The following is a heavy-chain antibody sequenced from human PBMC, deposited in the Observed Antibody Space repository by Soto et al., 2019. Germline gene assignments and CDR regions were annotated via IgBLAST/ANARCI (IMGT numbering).Heavy chain of an antibody. D-gene: IGHD6-6*01. CDR2: IYYNGTT. V-gene: IGHV4-59*02. Sequence: VQLQESGEGLVKPSETLSLTCTVSGGSVSSYHWTWIRQSPGKGLEWIGYIYYNGTTDYNPSLKSRVTISVSTSKGQFSLRLTSVTAADTAVYYCAREFFWRSSSSPTYYYYLDVWGKGTTVTVSS. CDR1: GGSVSSYH. CDR3: AREFFWRSSSSPTYYYYLDV. J-gene: IGHJ6*03.